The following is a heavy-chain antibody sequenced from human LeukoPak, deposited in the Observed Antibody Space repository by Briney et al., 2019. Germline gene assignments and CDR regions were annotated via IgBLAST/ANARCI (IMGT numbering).Heavy chain of an antibody. CDR3: ARAPGYDSSGPGDY. CDR1: GFTFSSYA. CDR2: ISGSGGST. Sequence: PGGSLRLSCAASGFTFSSYAMSWVRQAPGKGLEWVSAISGSGGSTYYADSVKGRFTISRDNAKNSLYLQMNSLRAEDTAAYYCARAPGYDSSGPGDYWGQGTLVTVSS. D-gene: IGHD3-22*01. V-gene: IGHV3-23*01. J-gene: IGHJ4*02.